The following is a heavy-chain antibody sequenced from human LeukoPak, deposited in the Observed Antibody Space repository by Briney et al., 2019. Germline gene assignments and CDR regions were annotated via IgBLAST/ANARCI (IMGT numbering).Heavy chain of an antibody. D-gene: IGHD3-22*01. CDR2: IYYSGTT. J-gene: IGHJ4*02. CDR1: GGSISSSSYY. Sequence: SETLSLTCTVSGGSISSSSYYCGSIRQPPGQGLEWIASIYYSGTTYYKPSLKSRVTISADTSKNQFSLKLSSVTAADTAVYYCTSRGWIVGLVDYWGQGTLVTVSS. CDR3: TSRGWIVGLVDY. V-gene: IGHV4-39*01.